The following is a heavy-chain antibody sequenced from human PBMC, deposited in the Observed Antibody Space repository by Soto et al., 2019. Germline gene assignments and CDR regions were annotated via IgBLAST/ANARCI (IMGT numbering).Heavy chain of an antibody. J-gene: IGHJ6*02. CDR1: GFTFSSYA. D-gene: IGHD3-22*01. V-gene: IGHV3-30-3*01. CDR3: ARDFGSRYYYDSSGLLNYYYYYGMDV. Sequence: PGGSLRLSCAASGFTFSSYAMHWVRQAPGKGLEWVAVISYDGSNKYYADSVKGRFTISRDNSKNTLYLQMNSLRAEDTAVYYCARDFGSRYYYDSSGLLNYYYYYGMDVWGQGTTVTV. CDR2: ISYDGSNK.